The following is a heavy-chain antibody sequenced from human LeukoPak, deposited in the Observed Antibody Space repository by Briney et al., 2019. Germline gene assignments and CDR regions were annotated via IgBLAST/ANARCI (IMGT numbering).Heavy chain of an antibody. J-gene: IGHJ4*02. CDR1: GFTFSSYA. CDR3: AKGRRTGFVDY. Sequence: PGGSLRLSCAASGFTFSSYAMSWVRQAPGKGLEWVSAISGSGAGTYCADSVKGRFTISRDNSKNTLFLQMESLRHDDTGIYYCAKGRRTGFVDYWGQGALVTVSS. D-gene: IGHD1-1*01. V-gene: IGHV3-23*01. CDR2: ISGSGAGT.